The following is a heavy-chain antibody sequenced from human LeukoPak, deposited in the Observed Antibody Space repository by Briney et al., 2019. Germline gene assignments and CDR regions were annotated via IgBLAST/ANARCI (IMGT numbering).Heavy chain of an antibody. Sequence: GGSLRPSCAASGSTFYSYGMSWVPHAPGNGLHWASGISGSGDTTYYADSVKGRFTISRDNSKNTLYLQMNSLRVEDTAVYYCARGHSAHGTGFDCWGQGTLVAVSS. CDR1: GSTFYSYG. D-gene: IGHD1-14*01. J-gene: IGHJ4*02. CDR2: ISGSGDTT. V-gene: IGHV3-23*01. CDR3: ARGHSAHGTGFDC.